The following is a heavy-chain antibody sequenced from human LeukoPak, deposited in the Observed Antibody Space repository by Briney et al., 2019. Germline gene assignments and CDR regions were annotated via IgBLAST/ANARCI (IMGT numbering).Heavy chain of an antibody. CDR3: AGPRRGCTNGVCYGDYYYYYMDV. D-gene: IGHD2-8*01. CDR1: GYTFTGYY. Sequence: GASVKVSCKASGYTFTGYYMHWVRQAPGQGLEWMGWINPNSGGTNYAQKFQGRVTMTRDTSISTAYMELSRLRSDDTAVYYCAGPRRGCTNGVCYGDYYYYYMDVWGKGTTVTVSS. V-gene: IGHV1-2*02. CDR2: INPNSGGT. J-gene: IGHJ6*03.